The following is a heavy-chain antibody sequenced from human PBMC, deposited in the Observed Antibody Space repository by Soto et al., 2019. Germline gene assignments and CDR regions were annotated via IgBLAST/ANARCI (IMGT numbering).Heavy chain of an antibody. Sequence: GGSLRLSCAASGFTVSSNYMSWVRQAPGKGLEWVSVIYSGGSTYYADSVKGRFTISRDNSKNTLYLQMNSLRAEDTAVYYCARARSTRYYGSGSYPKKEGYYYYYMDVWGKGTTVTVSS. CDR3: ARARSTRYYGSGSYPKKEGYYYYYMDV. CDR1: GFTVSSNY. V-gene: IGHV3-66*01. J-gene: IGHJ6*03. CDR2: IYSGGST. D-gene: IGHD3-10*01.